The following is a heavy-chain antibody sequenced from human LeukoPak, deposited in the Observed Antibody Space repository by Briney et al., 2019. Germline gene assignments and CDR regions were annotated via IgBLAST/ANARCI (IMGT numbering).Heavy chain of an antibody. D-gene: IGHD3-10*01. CDR2: ISWNSGSI. CDR3: ANDIQPGDGPSPDAFDI. Sequence: GRSLRLSCAASGFSFDDYAMHWVRQAPGQGLEWVSGISWNSGSIGYADSVKGRFTISRDNAKNSLYLQMNSLRAEDMALCYCANDIQPGDGPSPDAFDIWGQGTMVTVSS. V-gene: IGHV3-9*03. CDR1: GFSFDDYA. J-gene: IGHJ3*02.